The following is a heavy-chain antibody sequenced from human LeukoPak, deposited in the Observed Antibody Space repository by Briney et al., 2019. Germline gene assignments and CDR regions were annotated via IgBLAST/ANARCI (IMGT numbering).Heavy chain of an antibody. CDR1: GGSISSGSYY. V-gene: IGHV4-61*02. J-gene: IGHJ6*03. CDR2: IYTSRST. D-gene: IGHD3-22*01. Sequence: SQTLSLTCTVSGGSISSGSYYWSWIRQPAGKGLEWIGRIYTSRSTNYNPSLKSRVTISVDTSKNQFSLKLSSVTAADTAVYYCARARKGYYDRSGSAAPNRVYYYYYMDVWGKGTTVTVSS. CDR3: ARARKGYYDRSGSAAPNRVYYYYYMDV.